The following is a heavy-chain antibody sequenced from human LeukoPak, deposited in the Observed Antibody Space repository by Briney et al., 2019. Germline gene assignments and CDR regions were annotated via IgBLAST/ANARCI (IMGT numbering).Heavy chain of an antibody. Sequence: AGGSLRLSCAASGFTFSSYGMHWVRQAPGKGLEWVAVISYDGSNKYYADSVKGRFTISRDNSKNTLYLQMNSLRAEDTAAYYCAKDRNRYKAYYGMDVWGQGTTVTVSS. J-gene: IGHJ6*02. CDR1: GFTFSSYG. V-gene: IGHV3-30*18. D-gene: IGHD1-20*01. CDR3: AKDRNRYKAYYGMDV. CDR2: ISYDGSNK.